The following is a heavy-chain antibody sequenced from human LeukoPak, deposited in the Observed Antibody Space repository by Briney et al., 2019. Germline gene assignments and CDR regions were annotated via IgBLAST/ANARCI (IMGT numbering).Heavy chain of an antibody. Sequence: ASVKVSCKASGGTFSSYAIGWVRQAPGQGLEWMGWISAYNGNTNYAQKLQGRVTMTTDTSTSTAYMELRSLRSDDTAVYYCARDGGGYSSGWLDYWGQGTLVTVSS. J-gene: IGHJ4*02. V-gene: IGHV1-18*01. D-gene: IGHD6-19*01. CDR2: ISAYNGNT. CDR3: ARDGGGYSSGWLDY. CDR1: GGTFSSYA.